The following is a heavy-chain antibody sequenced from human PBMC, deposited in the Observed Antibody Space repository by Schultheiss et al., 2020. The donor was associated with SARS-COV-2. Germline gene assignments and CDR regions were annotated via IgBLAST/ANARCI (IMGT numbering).Heavy chain of an antibody. CDR3: ARGIFEVGAMFDY. D-gene: IGHD1-26*01. CDR2: IYYSGST. Sequence: GSLRLSCTVSGGSISSYYWSWIRQPPGKGLEWIGYIYYSGSTNYNPSLKSRVTISVDTSKNQFSLKLSSVTAADTAVYYCARGIFEVGAMFDYWGQGTLVTVSS. V-gene: IGHV4-59*01. CDR1: GGSISSYY. J-gene: IGHJ4*02.